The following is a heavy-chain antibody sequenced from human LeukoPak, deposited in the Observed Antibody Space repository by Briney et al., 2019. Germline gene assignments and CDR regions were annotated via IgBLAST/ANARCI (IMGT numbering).Heavy chain of an antibody. CDR2: ISHTGDT. D-gene: IGHD2-2*01. CDR1: GGSLIGGKSY. V-gene: IGHV4-39*01. J-gene: IGHJ4*02. CDR3: ARNTATSTMHY. Sequence: SETLSLTCTVSGGSLIGGKSYWAWIRQAPGKALEWIGTISHTGDTYYNPALLSRLTMSVQTSTNQFYLRLASVSASDTAIYYCARNTATSTMHYWGQGILVTVS.